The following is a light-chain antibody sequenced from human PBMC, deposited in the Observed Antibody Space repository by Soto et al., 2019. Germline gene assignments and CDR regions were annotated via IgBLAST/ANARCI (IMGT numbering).Light chain of an antibody. CDR1: SSDVGGYNY. Sequence: QAVVTQPRSVSGSPGQSVTISCIGTSSDVGGYNYVSWYQQHPGKAPKLMIYDVSKRPSGVPDRFSGSKSGNTASLTISGLQAEDEADYYCCSYAGSYPVVFGGGTKLTVL. V-gene: IGLV2-11*01. J-gene: IGLJ2*01. CDR2: DVS. CDR3: CSYAGSYPVV.